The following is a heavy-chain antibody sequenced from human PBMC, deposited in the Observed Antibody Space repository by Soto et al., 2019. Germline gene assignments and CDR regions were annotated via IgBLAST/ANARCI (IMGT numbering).Heavy chain of an antibody. V-gene: IGHV3-33*01. J-gene: IGHJ6*02. CDR1: GFTFSSYG. CDR3: ARRGPKIAAAGHYGMDV. CDR2: IWYDGSNK. D-gene: IGHD6-13*01. Sequence: GGSLRLSCAASGFTFSSYGMHWVRQAPGKGLEWVAVIWYDGSNKYYADSVKGRFTISRDNSKNTLYLQMNSLRAEDTAVYYCARRGPKIAAAGHYGMDVWGQGTAVTVSS.